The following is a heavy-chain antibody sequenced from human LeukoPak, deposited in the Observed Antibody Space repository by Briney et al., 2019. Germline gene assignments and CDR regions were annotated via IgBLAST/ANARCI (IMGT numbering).Heavy chain of an antibody. Sequence: GRSLRLSCAASGFTFDDYAMHWVRHAPGKGLEWVSGISWNSGSIGYADSVKGRFTISRDNAKNSLYLQMNSLRAEDTALYYCAKGYIPYDSSGLDAFDILGQGTMVTVSS. CDR2: ISWNSGSI. CDR3: AKGYIPYDSSGLDAFDI. J-gene: IGHJ3*02. V-gene: IGHV3-9*01. CDR1: GFTFDDYA. D-gene: IGHD3-22*01.